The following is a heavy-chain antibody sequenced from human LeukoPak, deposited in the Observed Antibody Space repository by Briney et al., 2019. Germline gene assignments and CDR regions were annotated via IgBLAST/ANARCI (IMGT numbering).Heavy chain of an antibody. CDR2: LNHSGST. V-gene: IGHV4-34*01. CDR1: GGSSSGYY. J-gene: IGHJ5*02. Sequence: PSETLSLTCTVSGGSSSGYYWNWIRQPPGKGLEWIGELNHSGSTNYNPSLKSRVTISVDTSKNQFSLKLSSVTAADTAVYYCAREANIASAIVWFDPWGQGTLVTVSS. D-gene: IGHD6-13*01. CDR3: AREANIASAIVWFDP.